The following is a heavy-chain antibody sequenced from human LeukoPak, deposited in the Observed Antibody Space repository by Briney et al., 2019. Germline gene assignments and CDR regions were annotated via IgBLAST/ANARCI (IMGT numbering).Heavy chain of an antibody. D-gene: IGHD3-22*01. V-gene: IGHV3-11*06. J-gene: IGHJ4*02. Sequence: GGSLRLSCAASGFTFSDYYMSWIRQAPGKGLEWVSYISSSSSYTKYADSVKGRFTISRDNAKNTLYLQMNSLRTEDTAVYYCARGGSYFDISGYYFYWGQGTLVTVSS. CDR1: GFTFSDYY. CDR2: ISSSSSYT. CDR3: ARGGSYFDISGYYFY.